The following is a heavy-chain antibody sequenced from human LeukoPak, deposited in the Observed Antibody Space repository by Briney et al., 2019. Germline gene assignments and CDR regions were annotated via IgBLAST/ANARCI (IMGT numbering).Heavy chain of an antibody. CDR3: AKRGYCSSTSCYTGSGDFDY. V-gene: IGHV3-23*01. CDR2: ISGSGGST. CDR1: GFTSSSYA. J-gene: IGHJ4*02. D-gene: IGHD2-2*02. Sequence: GGSLRLSCAASGFTSSSYAMSWVRQAPGKGLEWVSAISGSGGSTYYADSVKGRFTISRDNSKNTLYLQMNSLRAEDTAVYYCAKRGYCSSTSCYTGSGDFDYWGQGTLVTVSS.